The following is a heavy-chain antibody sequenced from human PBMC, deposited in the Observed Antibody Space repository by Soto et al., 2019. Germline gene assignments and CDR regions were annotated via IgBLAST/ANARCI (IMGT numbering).Heavy chain of an antibody. CDR2: IYYSGST. CDR1: GGSISSYY. V-gene: IGHV4-59*01. D-gene: IGHD4-17*01. J-gene: IGHJ4*02. Sequence: QVQLQESGPGLVKPSETLSLTCTVSGGSISSYYWSWIRQPPGKGLEWIGYIYYSGSTNYNPSLKSRVTISVDTSKYQFSLKLSSVTAADPAVYYCARVYYGDYVRFDYWGQGTLVTVSS. CDR3: ARVYYGDYVRFDY.